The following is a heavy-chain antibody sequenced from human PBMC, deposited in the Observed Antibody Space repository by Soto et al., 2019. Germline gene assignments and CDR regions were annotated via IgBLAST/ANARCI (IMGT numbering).Heavy chain of an antibody. CDR3: ARGKTVSSIGPLLV. V-gene: IGHV1-18*01. Sequence: QIQLVQSGAEVKKPGASVKVSCKASGYNFFDYGVSWVRQAPGQGLEWMGWVSPKSGNTDYARKVQSRVTMTTDTSTRTAYKELRGLRSYDTGVYYFARGKTVSSIGPLLVWGQGTLVSVSS. D-gene: IGHD1-1*01. CDR2: VSPKSGNT. J-gene: IGHJ1*01. CDR1: GYNFFDYG.